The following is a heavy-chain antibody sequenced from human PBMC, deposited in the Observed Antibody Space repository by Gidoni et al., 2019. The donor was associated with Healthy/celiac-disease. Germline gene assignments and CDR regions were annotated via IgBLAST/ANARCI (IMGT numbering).Heavy chain of an antibody. J-gene: IGHJ4*02. CDR3: ARGARWELRKFDY. Sequence: QVQLVESGGVVVQPGRSRRLFCADSGFTFSSYAMHWVRQAPGKGMGWVAVISYDGSNKYYADSVKGRFTISRDNSKNTLYLQMNSLRAEDTAVYYCARGARWELRKFDYWGQGTLVTVSS. D-gene: IGHD1-26*01. V-gene: IGHV3-30-3*01. CDR2: ISYDGSNK. CDR1: GFTFSSYA.